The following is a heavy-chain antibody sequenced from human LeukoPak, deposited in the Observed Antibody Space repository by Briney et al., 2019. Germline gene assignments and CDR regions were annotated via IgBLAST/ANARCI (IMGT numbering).Heavy chain of an antibody. CDR3: ARQTWIELWHFDY. D-gene: IGHD5-18*01. CDR1: GGSVSSGSYY. J-gene: IGHJ4*02. CDR2: IYYSGST. V-gene: IGHV4-39*01. Sequence: SETLSLTCTVSGGSVSSGSYYWSWIRQPPGKGLEWIGYIYYSGSTYYNPSLKSRVAISVETSKNKFSLKVSSVTAADTAVYYCARQTWIELWHFDYWGQGALVTVSS.